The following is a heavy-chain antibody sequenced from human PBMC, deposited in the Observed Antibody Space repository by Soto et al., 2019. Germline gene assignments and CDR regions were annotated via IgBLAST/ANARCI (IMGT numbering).Heavy chain of an antibody. J-gene: IGHJ5*02. CDR3: AREVVPAAMGNWFDP. Sequence: ASVKVSCKASGYTFTSYAMHWVRQAPGQRLEWMGWINAGNGNTKYSQKFQGRVTITRDTSASTAYMELSSLRSEDTAVYYCAREVVPAAMGNWFDPWGQGTLVTVS. CDR1: GYTFTSYA. D-gene: IGHD2-2*01. V-gene: IGHV1-3*01. CDR2: INAGNGNT.